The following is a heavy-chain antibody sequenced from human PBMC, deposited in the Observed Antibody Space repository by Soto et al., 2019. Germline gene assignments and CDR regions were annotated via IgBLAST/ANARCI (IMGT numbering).Heavy chain of an antibody. CDR3: ARDHSYCGGDCSDDY. Sequence: QVQLLQSGAEVKKPGASVKVSCKASGYTFTSSYRHWVRQAPGQGLGWMGIINPSGGSTSYAQKFQGRVTMTRDTSTSTVYMELSSLRSEDTAVYYCARDHSYCGGDCSDDYWGQGTLVTVSS. J-gene: IGHJ4*02. D-gene: IGHD2-21*02. CDR1: GYTFTSSY. V-gene: IGHV1-46*01. CDR2: INPSGGST.